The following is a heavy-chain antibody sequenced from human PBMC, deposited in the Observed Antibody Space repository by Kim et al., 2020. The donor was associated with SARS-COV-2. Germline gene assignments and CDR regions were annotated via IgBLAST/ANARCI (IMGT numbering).Heavy chain of an antibody. J-gene: IGHJ4*02. D-gene: IGHD3-10*01. CDR3: TRHWREDYGSGGYRGFDY. CDR1: GFTFSGSA. CDR2: IRSKANSYAT. Sequence: GGSLRLSCAASGFTFSGSAMHWVRQASGKGLEWVGRIRSKANSYATAYAASVKGRFTISRDDSKNTAYLQMNSLKTEDTAVYYCTRHWREDYGSGGYRGFDYWGQGTLVTVSS. V-gene: IGHV3-73*01.